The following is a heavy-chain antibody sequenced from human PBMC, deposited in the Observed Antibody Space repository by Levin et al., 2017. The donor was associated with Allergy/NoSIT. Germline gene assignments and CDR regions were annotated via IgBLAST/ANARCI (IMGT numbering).Heavy chain of an antibody. V-gene: IGHV4-39*01. D-gene: IGHD6-19*01. CDR1: VGSISSTSYY. Sequence: SQTLSLTCTVSVGSISSTSYYWGWIRHPPGKGLGWIGRIYYSGSPYSNPSLKSRATISVPTSKTQLSLKLSSVTAGDTAVYYCARREWLGSISDYWGQGTLVTVSA. CDR3: ARREWLGSISDY. CDR2: IYYSGSP. J-gene: IGHJ4*02.